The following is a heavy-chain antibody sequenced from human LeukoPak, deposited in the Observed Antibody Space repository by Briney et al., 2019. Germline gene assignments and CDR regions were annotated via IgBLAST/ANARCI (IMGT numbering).Heavy chain of an antibody. D-gene: IGHD4-17*01. CDR1: GFAFDDYA. V-gene: IGHV3-9*01. CDR2: IIWNSGSR. J-gene: IGHJ6*02. CDR3: VKENYGDQGLDV. Sequence: QAGGSLRLSCAASGFAFDDYAMHWVRQAPGKGLEWVSGIIWNSGSRGYADSVKGRFTISRDNAKNSLYLQMNSLRAEDTALYYCVKENYGDQGLDVWGQGTTVTVSS.